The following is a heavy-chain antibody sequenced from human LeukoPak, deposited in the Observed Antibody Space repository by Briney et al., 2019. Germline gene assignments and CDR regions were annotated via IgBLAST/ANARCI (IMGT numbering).Heavy chain of an antibody. V-gene: IGHV4-59*01. CDR3: ARAAWASYDFWSGYSYYFDY. J-gene: IGHJ4*02. CDR1: GGSISSYY. Sequence: SETLSLTCTVSGGSISSYYWSWIRQPPGKGLEWIGYVYYSGSTNYNPSLKSRVTISVGTSKNQFSLKLSSVTAADTAVYYCARAAWASYDFWSGYSYYFDYWGQGTLVTVSS. D-gene: IGHD3-3*01. CDR2: VYYSGST.